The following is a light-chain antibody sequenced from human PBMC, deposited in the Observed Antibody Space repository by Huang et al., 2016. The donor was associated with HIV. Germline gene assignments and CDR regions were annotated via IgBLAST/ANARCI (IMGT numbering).Light chain of an antibody. CDR3: MQALQTPRT. V-gene: IGKV2-28*01. Sequence: DIVMTQSPLSLSVTPGEPASISCSSSQSLLRSNGYNYLDWYLQRPGQSPQLLIYLGSNRASGVPDRFSGRGAGTDFTLKISRVEAEDVGVYYCMQALQTPRTFGQGTKVEIK. CDR2: LGS. CDR1: QSLLRSNGYNY. J-gene: IGKJ1*01.